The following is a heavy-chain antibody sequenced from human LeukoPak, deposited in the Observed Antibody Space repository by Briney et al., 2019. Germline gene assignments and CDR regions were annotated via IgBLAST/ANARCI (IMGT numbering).Heavy chain of an antibody. D-gene: IGHD3-10*01. CDR1: GYTFTGYY. Sequence: ALVKVSCKASGYTFTGYYMHWVRQAPGQGLEWMGWINPNSGGTNYAQKFQGRVTMTRDTSISTAYMELSRLRSDDTAVYYCARSANVWFGELFLDYWGQGTLVTVSS. CDR2: INPNSGGT. V-gene: IGHV1-2*02. J-gene: IGHJ4*02. CDR3: ARSANVWFGELFLDY.